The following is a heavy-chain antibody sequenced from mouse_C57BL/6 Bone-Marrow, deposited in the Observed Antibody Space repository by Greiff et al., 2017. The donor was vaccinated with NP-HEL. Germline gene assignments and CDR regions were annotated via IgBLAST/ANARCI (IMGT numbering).Heavy chain of an antibody. CDR1: GYTFTDYY. CDR2: INPNNGGT. Sequence: VQLQQSGPELVKPGASVKISCKASGYTFTDYYMNWVKQSHGKSLEWIGDINPNNGGTSYNQKFKGKATLTVDKSSSTAYMELRSLTSEDSAVYYCARSVDSSGYSFAYWGQGTLVTVSA. J-gene: IGHJ3*01. CDR3: ARSVDSSGYSFAY. V-gene: IGHV1-26*01. D-gene: IGHD3-2*02.